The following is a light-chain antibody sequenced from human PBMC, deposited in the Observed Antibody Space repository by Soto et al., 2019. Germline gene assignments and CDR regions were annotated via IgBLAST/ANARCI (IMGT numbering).Light chain of an antibody. Sequence: EIVLTQSPATLSLSPGERGTLSCRASQRVYSSYLAWYQQRPGQAPRLLFYDASIRATGIPDRFSGSGSGTDFSLTISRLEPEDFAVYYCHQYASSPWTFGQGTKVDNK. CDR2: DAS. V-gene: IGKV3-20*01. CDR1: QRVYSSY. CDR3: HQYASSPWT. J-gene: IGKJ1*01.